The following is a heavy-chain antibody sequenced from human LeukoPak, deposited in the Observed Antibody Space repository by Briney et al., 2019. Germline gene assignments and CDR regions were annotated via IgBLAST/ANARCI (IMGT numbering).Heavy chain of an antibody. D-gene: IGHD3-22*01. Sequence: PGGSLRLSCAASGFTFSSYAMSWVRQAPGKGLEWVSAISGSGGSTYYADSVKGRFTISRGNSKNTLYLQMNSLRAEDTAVYYCAKRVQYDDSHYCIFDYWGQGTLVTVSS. CDR3: AKRVQYDDSHYCIFDY. CDR1: GFTFSSYA. CDR2: ISGSGGST. J-gene: IGHJ4*02. V-gene: IGHV3-23*01.